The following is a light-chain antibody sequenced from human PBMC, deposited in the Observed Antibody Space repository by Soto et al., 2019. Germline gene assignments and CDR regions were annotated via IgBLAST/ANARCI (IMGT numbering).Light chain of an antibody. CDR1: QSVTNNY. CDR2: GAS. CDR3: QQYGRPGT. J-gene: IGKJ1*01. Sequence: GWTQSPGTLSLSPGERATLSFMASQSVTNNYLAWYQQRPGLAPRLLIYGASIRDTGIPDRFSGSGSGTDFTLTISRLEPDDFAVYYCQQYGRPGTFGQGTKVAIK. V-gene: IGKV3-20*01.